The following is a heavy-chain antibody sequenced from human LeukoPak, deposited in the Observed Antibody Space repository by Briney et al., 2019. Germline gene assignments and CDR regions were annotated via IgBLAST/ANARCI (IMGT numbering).Heavy chain of an antibody. V-gene: IGHV1-24*01. D-gene: IGHD3-22*01. J-gene: IGHJ4*02. Sequence: ASVKVSCKVSGYTLTELSMHWVRQAPGKGLEWMGGFDPEDGETIYAQKFQGRVTMTEDTSTDTAYMELSCLRSEDTAVYYCATCVYDSSGYFSFDYWGQGTLVTVSS. CDR1: GYTLTELS. CDR3: ATCVYDSSGYFSFDY. CDR2: FDPEDGET.